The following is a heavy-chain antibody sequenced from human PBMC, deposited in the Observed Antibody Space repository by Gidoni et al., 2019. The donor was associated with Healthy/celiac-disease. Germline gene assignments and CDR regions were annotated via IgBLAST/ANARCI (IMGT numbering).Heavy chain of an antibody. CDR2: INASGGST. CDR3: ARASAVAGLGDY. J-gene: IGHJ4*02. V-gene: IGHV1-46*01. Sequence: QVQLVQSGAEVKKHGAAVKVSCKASGYPFTSYYMHWVRQAPGQGLEWMGIINASGGSTRYAQKFHGRVTMTRDTSTSTVYMELSSLRSEDTAVYYCARASAVAGLGDYWGQGTLVTVSS. D-gene: IGHD6-19*01. CDR1: GYPFTSYY.